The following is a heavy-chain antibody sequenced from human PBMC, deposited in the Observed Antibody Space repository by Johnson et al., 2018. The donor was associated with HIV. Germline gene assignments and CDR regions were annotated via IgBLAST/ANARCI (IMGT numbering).Heavy chain of an antibody. CDR1: GFTVRSNY. CDR2: IYSGGNT. V-gene: IGHV3-66*01. J-gene: IGHJ3*02. D-gene: IGHD5-18*01. CDR3: AREGAMALHGAFDI. Sequence: VQLVESGGGLVQPGGSLRLSCAVSGFTVRSNYMSWVRQAPGKGVEWVSLIYSGGNTYYADSVTGRFTLSRDTSKNTVYLQMNSLRAEDTAVYYCAREGAMALHGAFDIWGQGTMVTVSS.